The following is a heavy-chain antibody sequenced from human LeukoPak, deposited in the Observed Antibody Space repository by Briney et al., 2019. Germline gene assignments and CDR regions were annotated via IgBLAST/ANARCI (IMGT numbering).Heavy chain of an antibody. J-gene: IGHJ4*02. D-gene: IGHD5-12*01. Sequence: PGGSLRLSCAAVGFNFRTYWMHWVRQPPGKGLVWVSRINSDGSSTSDAHSVEGRFTISRDNAKNTLYLQMNSLRAEDTAVYYCARSKRSGYDALDSWGQGTLVTVSS. CDR1: GFNFRTYW. CDR2: INSDGSST. CDR3: ARSKRSGYDALDS. V-gene: IGHV3-74*01.